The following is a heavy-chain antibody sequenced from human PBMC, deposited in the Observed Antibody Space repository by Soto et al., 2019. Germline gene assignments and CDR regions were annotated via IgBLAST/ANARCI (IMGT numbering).Heavy chain of an antibody. CDR1: GCTFSSYA. Sequence: PGGSLRLSCAASGCTFSSYAMSWVRKATGKGLEWVSAISGSGGSTYYADSVKGRFTISRDNSKNTLYLQMNSLRAEDTAVYYCAKTQKVAATSGAFDIWGQGTMVTVSS. V-gene: IGHV3-23*01. CDR3: AKTQKVAATSGAFDI. J-gene: IGHJ3*02. CDR2: ISGSGGST. D-gene: IGHD2-15*01.